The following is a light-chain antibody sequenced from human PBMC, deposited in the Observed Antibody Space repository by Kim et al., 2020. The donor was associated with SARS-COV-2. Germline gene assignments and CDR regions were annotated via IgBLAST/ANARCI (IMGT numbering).Light chain of an antibody. V-gene: IGKV3-15*01. J-gene: IGKJ2*03. Sequence: SVSPGESATLSCRASQSVSSNLAWYQQKPGQAPRLLIYGASTRATGIPARFSGNGSGTEFTLTISSLQSEDFAVYYCQQYNNWLYSFGQGTKLEI. CDR2: GAS. CDR3: QQYNNWLYS. CDR1: QSVSSN.